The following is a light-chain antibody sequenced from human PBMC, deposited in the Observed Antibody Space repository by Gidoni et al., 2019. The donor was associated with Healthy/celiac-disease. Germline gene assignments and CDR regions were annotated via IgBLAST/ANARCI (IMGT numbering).Light chain of an antibody. CDR3: QQYNSWPPVT. J-gene: IGKJ2*01. V-gene: IGKV3-15*01. CDR2: GAS. CDR1: QSVSRN. Sequence: EIVMTQSPATLSVSPGERATLSCRASQSVSRNLAWYQQKPGQAPRLLIYGASTRANGIPARFSGSGSGTEFTLTISSLQSEDFAVYYCQQYNSWPPVTFGQGTKLEIK.